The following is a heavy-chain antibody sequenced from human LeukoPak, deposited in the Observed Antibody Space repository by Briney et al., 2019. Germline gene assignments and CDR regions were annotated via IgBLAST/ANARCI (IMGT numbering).Heavy chain of an antibody. CDR2: INHSGST. CDR1: GGSFSGYY. V-gene: IGHV4-34*01. CDR3: ARHYSGSYLWKIDP. J-gene: IGHJ5*02. Sequence: SETLSLTCAVYGGSFSGYYWSWIRQPPGKGLEWIGEINHSGSTNYNPSLKSRVTISVDTSKNQFSLKLSSETAADTAVYYCARHYSGSYLWKIDPWGQGTLVTVSS. D-gene: IGHD1-26*01.